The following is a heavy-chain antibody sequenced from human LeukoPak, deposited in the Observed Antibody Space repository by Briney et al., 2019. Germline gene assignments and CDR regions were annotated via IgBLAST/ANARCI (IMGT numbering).Heavy chain of an antibody. D-gene: IGHD3-22*01. Sequence: VGSLRLSCAASGFTFSSYSMNWVRQAPGKGLEWVSSISSISSYIYYADSVKGRFTISRDNAKNSLFLQMNSLRAEDTAVYYCARDSDFDSSGYYPYYYYYYKMDVWGQGTTVTVSS. J-gene: IGHJ6*02. CDR3: ARDSDFDSSGYYPYYYYYYKMDV. V-gene: IGHV3-21*01. CDR1: GFTFSSYS. CDR2: ISSISSYI.